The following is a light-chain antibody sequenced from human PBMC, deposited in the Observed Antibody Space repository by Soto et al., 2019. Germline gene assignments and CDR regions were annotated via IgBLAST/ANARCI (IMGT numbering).Light chain of an antibody. V-gene: IGLV2-11*01. CDR3: CSYAGSPYV. CDR1: SSDVGGYNY. CDR2: EVT. J-gene: IGLJ1*01. Sequence: QSALTQPRSVSGSPGQSVTISCTGTSSDVGGYNYVSWYQQYPGKAPKLMIYEVTKRPSRVPDRFSGSKSGNTASLTISGVQAEDEADYYCCSYAGSPYVFGTGTKVTVL.